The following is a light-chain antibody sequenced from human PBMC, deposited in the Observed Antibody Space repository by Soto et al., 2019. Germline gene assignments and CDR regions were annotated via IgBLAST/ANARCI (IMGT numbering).Light chain of an antibody. J-gene: IGKJ1*01. CDR2: DAS. CDR1: QSVSSY. CDR3: QQRSNWPPWT. V-gene: IGKV3-11*01. Sequence: EIVLTQSPATLSLSPGGRPTLPCSASQSVSSYLAWYQQKPGQAPRLLIYDASNRATGIPARFSGSGSGTDFTLTISSLEPEDFAVYYCQQRSNWPPWTFGQGTKVDIK.